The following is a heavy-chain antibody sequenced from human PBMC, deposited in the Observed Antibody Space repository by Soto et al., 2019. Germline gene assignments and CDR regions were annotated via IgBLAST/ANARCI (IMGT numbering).Heavy chain of an antibody. D-gene: IGHD3-10*01. J-gene: IGHJ5*02. CDR2: AYYSGST. V-gene: IGHV4-39*01. CDR1: GGSISSSSYY. Sequence: QLQLQESGPGLAKPSETLSLTCTVAGGSISSSSYYWGWIRQPPGKGLEWIGSAYYSGSTYYNPSLKSRVTISVDTSKNQFSLKLRSVTAADTAIYYCARHSYYYGSTYGCWLDPWGQGTLVTVSS. CDR3: ARHSYYYGSTYGCWLDP.